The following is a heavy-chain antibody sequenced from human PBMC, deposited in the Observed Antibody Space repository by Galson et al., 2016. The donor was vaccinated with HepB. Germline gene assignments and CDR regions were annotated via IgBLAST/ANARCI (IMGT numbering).Heavy chain of an antibody. Sequence: SLRLSCAVSGFTFSHHGIHWVRQAPGKGLDWVAVISFDGNNKNYADSVKGRFTLSRDNSNNTVFLQMNILIAADTAIYYCAKERMLRGIIISSPLDYRRRRIRVTVSS. CDR2: ISFDGNNK. CDR1: GFTFSHHG. J-gene: IGHJ4*02. D-gene: IGHD3-10*01. V-gene: IGHV3-30*18. CDR3: AKERMLRGIIISSPLDY.